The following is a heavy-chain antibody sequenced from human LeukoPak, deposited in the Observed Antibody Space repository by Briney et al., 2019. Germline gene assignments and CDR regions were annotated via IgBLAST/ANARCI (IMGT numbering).Heavy chain of an antibody. CDR1: GFTFNSYS. Sequence: GGSLRLSCAASGFTFNSYSMKWVRQAPGKGLEWVSSISSSSSYIYYADSVKGRFTISRDNAKDTLYLQISSLRVEDTAVYYCARDGNDCSSISCYADYWGQGTLVTVAS. D-gene: IGHD2-2*01. CDR3: ARDGNDCSSISCYADY. J-gene: IGHJ4*02. V-gene: IGHV3-21*01. CDR2: ISSSSSYI.